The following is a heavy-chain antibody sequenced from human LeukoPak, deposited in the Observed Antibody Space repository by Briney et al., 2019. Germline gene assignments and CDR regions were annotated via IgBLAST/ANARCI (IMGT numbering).Heavy chain of an antibody. Sequence: GASVKVSCKASGYTFTSYDINWVRQAPGQGLEWMGWISAYNGNTNYAQKLQGRVTMTTDTSTSTAYMELRSLRSDDTAVYYCARAQYYYDSSGHWGQGTLVTVSS. CDR3: ARAQYYYDSSGH. CDR1: GYTFTSYD. V-gene: IGHV1-18*01. CDR2: ISAYNGNT. J-gene: IGHJ4*02. D-gene: IGHD3-22*01.